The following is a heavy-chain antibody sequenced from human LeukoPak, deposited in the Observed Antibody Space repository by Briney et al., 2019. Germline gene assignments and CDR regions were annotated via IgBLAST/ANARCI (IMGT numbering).Heavy chain of an antibody. V-gene: IGHV3-21*01. CDR1: GFTFSSYS. CDR3: ARDPYCSSTSCYGWFDP. J-gene: IGHJ5*02. Sequence: GGSLRLSCAASGFTFSSYSMTWIRQAPGKGLEWVSSISSSGSYIYYADSVKGRFTISRDNAKNSLYLQMNSLRAEDTAVYYCARDPYCSSTSCYGWFDPWGQGTLVTVSS. CDR2: ISSSGSYI. D-gene: IGHD2-2*01.